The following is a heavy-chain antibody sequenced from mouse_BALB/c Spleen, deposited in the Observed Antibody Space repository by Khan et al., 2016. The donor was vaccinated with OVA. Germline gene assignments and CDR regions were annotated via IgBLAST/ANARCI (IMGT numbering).Heavy chain of an antibody. CDR3: ASGTSWYFDV. V-gene: IGHV1S136*01. CDR1: GYTFTSYV. CDR2: INPYNDGT. J-gene: IGHJ1*01. Sequence: EVQLQESGPELVKPGASVKMSCKASGYTFTSYVLHWVKQKPGQGLEWIGYINPYNDGTQFNEKFKGKATLTSDKSSSTAYMELSSLTSEDSAVYDCASGTSWYFDVWGAGTTVTVSS. D-gene: IGHD4-1*01.